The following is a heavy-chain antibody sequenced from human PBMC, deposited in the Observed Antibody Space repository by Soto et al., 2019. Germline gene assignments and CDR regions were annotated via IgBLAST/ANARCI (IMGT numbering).Heavy chain of an antibody. Sequence: QITLKESGPTLVRPTQTLTLTCAFSGFSLSTSGVGVGWIGQPPGKALEWLAGIYWDDSKHYSPSPRSRPTITNAASQHQVVLTMTNMDPMDTGTYYRAQQGPADCPRDYGGQGTLAPATS. V-gene: IGHV2-5*02. CDR1: GFSLSTSGVG. CDR2: IYWDDSK. J-gene: IGHJ4*02. D-gene: IGHD2-21*02. CDR3: AQQGPADCPRDY.